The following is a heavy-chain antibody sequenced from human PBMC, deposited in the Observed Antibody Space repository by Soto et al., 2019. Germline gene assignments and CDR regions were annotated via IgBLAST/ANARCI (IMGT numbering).Heavy chain of an antibody. J-gene: IGHJ4*02. CDR3: AKSGDSAGWGIDF. D-gene: IGHD6-19*01. V-gene: IGHV3-48*02. Sequence: PGGSLRLSCVGSGFMFDSFAMNWVRQAPGKGLEWVAYINGGSDSIYYAESVKGRFTISRDNARNSLSLQMDNLSDEDTAVYYCAKSGDSAGWGIDFWGQGTLVTVSS. CDR1: GFMFDSFA. CDR2: INGGSDSI.